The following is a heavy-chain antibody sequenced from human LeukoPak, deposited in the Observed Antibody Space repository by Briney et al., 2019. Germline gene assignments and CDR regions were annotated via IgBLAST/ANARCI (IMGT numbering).Heavy chain of an antibody. V-gene: IGHV1-18*01. CDR2: ISGYNAYT. Sequence: ASVKVSCKASGYTFSKYGISWVRQAPGQGLEWMGWISGYNAYTHYAQKLQGRVTMTTDTSTSTAYMELRSLRSDNTAVCYCARDRRLDYQLPADNWGQGTLVTVSS. D-gene: IGHD2-2*01. CDR3: ARDRRLDYQLPADN. J-gene: IGHJ4*02. CDR1: GYTFSKYG.